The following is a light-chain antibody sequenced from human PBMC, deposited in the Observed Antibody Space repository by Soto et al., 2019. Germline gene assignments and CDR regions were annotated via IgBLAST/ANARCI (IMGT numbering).Light chain of an antibody. V-gene: IGLV8-61*01. CDR2: STN. CDR3: GLYMGSGIWV. Sequence: QTVVTQEPSFSVSPGRTVTLTCGLSSGSVSTSYYPSWYQQTPGQAPRTLIYSTNTRSSGVPDRFSGSILGNKAALTITGAQEDDEYDYYWGLYMGSGIWVFGGGTKLTVL. J-gene: IGLJ3*02. CDR1: SGSVSTSYY.